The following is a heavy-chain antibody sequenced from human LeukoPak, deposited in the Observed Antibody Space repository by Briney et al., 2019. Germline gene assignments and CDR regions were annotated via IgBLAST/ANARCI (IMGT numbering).Heavy chain of an antibody. V-gene: IGHV3-30*03. J-gene: IGHJ4*02. CDR1: GFTFSTYG. CDR3: ARDGEDDYGGTIDY. D-gene: IGHD4-23*01. Sequence: PGGSLRLSCAASGFTFSTYGMHWVRQAPGKGLEWVAVISYDGSNKYYADSVKGRFTISRDNSKNTLYLQMNSLRAEDTAVYYCARDGEDDYGGTIDYWGQGTLVTVSS. CDR2: ISYDGSNK.